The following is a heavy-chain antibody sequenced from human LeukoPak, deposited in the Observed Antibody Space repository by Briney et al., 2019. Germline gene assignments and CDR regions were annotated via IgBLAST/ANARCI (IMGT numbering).Heavy chain of an antibody. V-gene: IGHV1-46*01. CDR3: ARDNSRNSNDY. CDR1: GYTFTSHY. CDR2: INPSGGGT. J-gene: IGHJ4*02. Sequence: ASGKVSCKASGYTFTSHYIHWVRQAPGQGLEWMGIINPSGGGTNYAQNFQGRVTMTRDTSTSTVYMELSSLRSEDTAMYYCARDNSRNSNDYWGQGTLVTVSS. D-gene: IGHD1-20*01.